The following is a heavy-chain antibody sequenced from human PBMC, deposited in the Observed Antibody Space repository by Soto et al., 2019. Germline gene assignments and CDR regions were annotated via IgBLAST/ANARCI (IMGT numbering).Heavy chain of an antibody. J-gene: IGHJ4*02. CDR2: ISYDGSNK. Sequence: QVQLVESGGGVVQPGRSLRLSCAASGFTFSSYAMHWVRQAPGKGLEWVAVISYDGSNKYYADSVKGRFTISRDNSKNTLYLQMNSLRAEDTAVYYCARDSSSSTPYFDYWGQGTLVTLSS. CDR1: GFTFSSYA. CDR3: ARDSSSSTPYFDY. D-gene: IGHD6-6*01. V-gene: IGHV3-30-3*01.